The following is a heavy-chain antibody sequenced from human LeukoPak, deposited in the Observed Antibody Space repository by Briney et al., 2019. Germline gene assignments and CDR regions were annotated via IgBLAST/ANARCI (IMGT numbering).Heavy chain of an antibody. CDR2: ISGSGGST. J-gene: IGHJ4*02. V-gene: IGHV3-23*01. D-gene: IGHD6-19*01. CDR3: AKGMEQWLVTELDY. CDR1: GFTVSRYA. Sequence: GGSLRLAWAAAGFTVSRYAMGWVRQAAGKGRGWVSAISGSGGSTYYADFVKGRFTISRDNSKNTLYLQMNSLRAEGTAVYYCAKGMEQWLVTELDYWGQGTLVTVSS.